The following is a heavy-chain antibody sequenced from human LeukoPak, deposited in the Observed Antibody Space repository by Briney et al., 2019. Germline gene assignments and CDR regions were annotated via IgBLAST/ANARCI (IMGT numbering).Heavy chain of an antibody. D-gene: IGHD3-22*01. J-gene: IGHJ3*02. CDR3: AREASRDSSGYYAFDI. CDR2: ISYDGSNK. V-gene: IGHV3-30*04. CDR1: GFTFSSYA. Sequence: GRSQRLSCAASGFTFSSYAMHWVRQAPGKGLEWGAVISYDGSNKYYADSVKGRFTISRDNSKNTLYLQMNSLRAEDTAVYYCAREASRDSSGYYAFDIWGQGAMVTVSS.